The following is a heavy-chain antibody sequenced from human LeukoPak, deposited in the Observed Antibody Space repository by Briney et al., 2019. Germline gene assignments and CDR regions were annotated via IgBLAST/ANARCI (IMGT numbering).Heavy chain of an antibody. J-gene: IGHJ6*03. Sequence: GASVKVSCKASGYTFTSYDINWVRQATGQGLEWMGWMNPNSGNTGYAQKFQGRVTITRNTSISTAYMELSSLRSEDTAVYYCARFAVPGIGGGEYYYYMDVWGKGTTVTISS. CDR3: ARFAVPGIGGGEYYYYMDV. CDR2: MNPNSGNT. CDR1: GYTFTSYD. V-gene: IGHV1-8*03. D-gene: IGHD2-21*01.